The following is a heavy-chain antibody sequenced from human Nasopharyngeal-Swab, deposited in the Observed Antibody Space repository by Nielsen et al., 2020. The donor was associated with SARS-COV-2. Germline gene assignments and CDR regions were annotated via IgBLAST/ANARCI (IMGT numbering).Heavy chain of an antibody. CDR2: IYHSGST. CDR3: AREGLAAASDY. CDR1: GYSISSGYY. J-gene: IGHJ4*02. D-gene: IGHD6-13*01. V-gene: IGHV4-38-2*02. Sequence: SETLSLTRTVSGYSISSGYYWGWIRQPPGKGLEWIGSIYHSGSTYYNPSLKSRVTISVDTSKNQFSLKLSSVTAADTAVYYCAREGLAAASDYWGQGTLVTVSS.